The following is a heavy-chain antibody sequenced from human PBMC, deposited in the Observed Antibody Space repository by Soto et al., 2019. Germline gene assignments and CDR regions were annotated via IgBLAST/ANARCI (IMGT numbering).Heavy chain of an antibody. Sequence: GASVKVSCKASGGTFSRYALSWVRQAPGQGLEWMGGIIPIFGTANYAQKFQGRVTITADESTSTAYMELSSLRFEDTAVYYCARAIVVPTTTGCLDPCCQGTLVTVSS. CDR2: IIPIFGTA. V-gene: IGHV1-69*13. CDR3: ARAIVVPTTTGCLDP. CDR1: GGTFSRYA. D-gene: IGHD1-26*01. J-gene: IGHJ5*02.